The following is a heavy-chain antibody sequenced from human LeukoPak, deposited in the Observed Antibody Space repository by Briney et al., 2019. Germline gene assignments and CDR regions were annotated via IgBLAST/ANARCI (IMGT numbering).Heavy chain of an antibody. J-gene: IGHJ3*02. CDR3: ARGSNSAFDI. CDR2: AYSGSN. V-gene: IGHV6-1*01. D-gene: IGHD2-8*01. CDR1: GDSVTRKAVA. Sequence: SQTLSLTCAISGDSVTRKAVAWNWIRQSPSRGLEWLGRAYSGSNDYAVSVKGRITISADTSKNQFSLQLNSVTPEDTAVYYCARGSNSAFDIWGLGTTVTVSS.